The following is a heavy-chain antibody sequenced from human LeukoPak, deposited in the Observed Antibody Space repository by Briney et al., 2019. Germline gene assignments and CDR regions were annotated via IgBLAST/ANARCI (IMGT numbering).Heavy chain of an antibody. Sequence: PGGSLRLSCAASGFTFSSYSMNWVRQAPGKGLEWVSSISSSSSYIYYADSVKGRLTISRDNAKNSLYLQMNSLRAEDTAVYYCAGGRVWFDPWGQGTLVTVSS. CDR3: AGGRVWFDP. CDR1: GFTFSSYS. CDR2: ISSSSSYI. V-gene: IGHV3-21*01. D-gene: IGHD3-16*01. J-gene: IGHJ5*02.